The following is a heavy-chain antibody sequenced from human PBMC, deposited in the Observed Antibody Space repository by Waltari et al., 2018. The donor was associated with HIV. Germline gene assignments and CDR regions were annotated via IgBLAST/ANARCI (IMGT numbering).Heavy chain of an antibody. D-gene: IGHD1-26*01. CDR2: ISYDGSQK. CDR3: ARDHVGGSTSLFAFDL. V-gene: IGHV3-30*03. Sequence: QVQLVESGGGVVQPGRSLRRSCEASGVTFRDHGVHWVRQAPDKGLEWVAVISYDGSQKYYADSVRGRFTVSRDNSKNTLYVLMNSLRPEDTAVYYCARDHVGGSTSLFAFDLWGQGTKVTVSS. J-gene: IGHJ3*01. CDR1: GVTFRDHG.